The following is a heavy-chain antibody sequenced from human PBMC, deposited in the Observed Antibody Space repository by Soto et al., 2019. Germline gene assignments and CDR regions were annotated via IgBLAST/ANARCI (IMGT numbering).Heavy chain of an antibody. V-gene: IGHV4-30-2*01. CDR2: IYHSVST. CDR3: ARGPPIFY. D-gene: IGHD3-9*01. Sequence: SETLSLTCTVSGGSISSGDYYWSWIRQPPGKGLEWIGYIYHSVSTYYNPSLKSRVTISVDRSKNQFSLKLSSVTAADTAVYYCARGPPIFYWGQGTLVTVSS. CDR1: GGSISSGDYY. J-gene: IGHJ4*02.